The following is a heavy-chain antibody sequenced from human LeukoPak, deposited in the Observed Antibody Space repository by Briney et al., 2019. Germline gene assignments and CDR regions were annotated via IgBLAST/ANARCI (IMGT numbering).Heavy chain of an antibody. CDR2: ISSSGSTI. J-gene: IGHJ6*02. CDR1: GFTFSSYE. CDR3: ARDGNSDYIDYGMDV. V-gene: IGHV3-48*03. Sequence: GGSLRLSCAASGFTFSSYEMNWVRQAPGKGLEWVSYISSSGSTIYYADSVKGRFTISRDNAKNSLYLQMNSLRAEDTAVYYCARDGNSDYIDYGMDVWGQGTTVTVSS. D-gene: IGHD4-23*01.